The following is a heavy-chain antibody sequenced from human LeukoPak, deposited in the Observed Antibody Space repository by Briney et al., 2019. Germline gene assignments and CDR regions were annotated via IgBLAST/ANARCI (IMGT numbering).Heavy chain of an antibody. V-gene: IGHV4-30-4*01. CDR2: TYYSGST. CDR3: ASSSIMITFGGVIATFDI. J-gene: IGHJ3*02. CDR1: GGSISSGDYY. Sequence: SETLSLTCTVSGGSISSGDYYWSWIRQPPGKGLEWIGYTYYSGSTYYNPSLKSRVTISVDTSKNQFSLKLSSVTAADTAVYYCASSSIMITFGGVIATFDIWGQGTMVTVSS. D-gene: IGHD3-16*02.